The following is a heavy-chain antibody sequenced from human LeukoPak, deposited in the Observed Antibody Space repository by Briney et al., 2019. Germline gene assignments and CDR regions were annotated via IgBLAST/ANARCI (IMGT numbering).Heavy chain of an antibody. CDR2: IKQDGSEK. Sequence: GGSLRLSCGASGFTFSSYWMSWVRQAPGKGLEWVANIKQDGSEKYYVDSVKGRFTISRDNAKNSLYLQMNSLRAEDTAVYYCARESRYFDWTNYYYYMDVWGKGTTVTVSS. D-gene: IGHD3-9*01. CDR3: ARESRYFDWTNYYYYMDV. J-gene: IGHJ6*03. V-gene: IGHV3-7*01. CDR1: GFTFSSYW.